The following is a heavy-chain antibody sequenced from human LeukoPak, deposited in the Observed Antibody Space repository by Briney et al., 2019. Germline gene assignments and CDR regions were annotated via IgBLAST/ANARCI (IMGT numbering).Heavy chain of an antibody. D-gene: IGHD6-13*01. J-gene: IGHJ4*02. CDR1: GDSISSYY. Sequence: PSETLSLTCIVSGDSISSYYWSWIRQPPGKGLEWIGYIYNSGSTNYNPSLKSRVTISVDTSKNQLSLRLSSVTAADTAVYYCAKGYSSSWHYFDYWGQGTLVTVSS. V-gene: IGHV4-59*08. CDR3: AKGYSSSWHYFDY. CDR2: IYNSGST.